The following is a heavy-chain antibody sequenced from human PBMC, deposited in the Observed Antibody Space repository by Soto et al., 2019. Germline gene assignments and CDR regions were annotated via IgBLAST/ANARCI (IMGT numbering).Heavy chain of an antibody. CDR2: THGGDANT. CDR3: ARRGTYSSCWDY. J-gene: IGHJ4*02. Sequence: EVQLVQSGAEVKKPGESLKISCKGSGYIFSSYSIGWVRQIPGKGLEWMGITHGGDANTRYSPSFEGQFTISTDKSITTAYPQLSSLKASDTAMYYCARRGTYSSCWDYWGQGTLVTVSS. D-gene: IGHD6-19*01. V-gene: IGHV5-51*01. CDR1: GYIFSSYS.